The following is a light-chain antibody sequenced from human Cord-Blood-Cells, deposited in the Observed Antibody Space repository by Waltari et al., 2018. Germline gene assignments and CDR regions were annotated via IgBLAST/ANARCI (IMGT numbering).Light chain of an antibody. CDR2: DVS. V-gene: IGLV2-14*01. Sequence: QSALTHPASLSGSPGQSITLSCTGTRIDVGGYNYVPWYQQHPGKAPKLMIYDVSNRPSGVSNRFSGSKSGNTASLTISGLQAEDDADYYCSSYTSSSTLVFGGGTKLTVL. CDR3: SSYTSSSTLV. CDR1: RIDVGGYNY. J-gene: IGLJ3*02.